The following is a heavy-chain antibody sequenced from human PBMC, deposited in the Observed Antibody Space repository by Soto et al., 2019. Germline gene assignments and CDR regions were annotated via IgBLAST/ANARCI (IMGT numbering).Heavy chain of an antibody. CDR1: GYSFTSYW. CDR2: IYPGDSDT. V-gene: IGHV5-51*01. CDR3: ARQKGSSSSLYCYGMDV. D-gene: IGHD6-13*01. Sequence: HGESLKISCKGSGYSFTSYWIGWVRQMPGKGLEWMGIIYPGDSDTRYSPSFQGQVTISADKSISTAYLQWSSLKASDTAMYYCARQKGSSSSLYCYGMDVWGQGTTVTVSS. J-gene: IGHJ6*02.